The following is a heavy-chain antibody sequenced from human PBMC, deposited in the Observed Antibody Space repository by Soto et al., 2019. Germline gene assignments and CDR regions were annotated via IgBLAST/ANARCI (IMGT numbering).Heavy chain of an antibody. Sequence: QVQLVQSGAEVKKPGSSVKVSCKASGGTFSSYTISWVRQAPGQGLEWMGRIIPILGIANYAQKFQGRVTITADKSTSTAYMELSSLRSEDTAVYYCARALRYLDWFPTSDLWGRGTLVTVSS. CDR1: GGTFSSYT. V-gene: IGHV1-69*02. J-gene: IGHJ2*01. D-gene: IGHD3-9*01. CDR2: IIPILGIA. CDR3: ARALRYLDWFPTSDL.